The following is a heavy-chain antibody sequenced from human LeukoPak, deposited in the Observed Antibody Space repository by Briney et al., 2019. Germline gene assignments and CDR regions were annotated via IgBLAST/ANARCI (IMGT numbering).Heavy chain of an antibody. V-gene: IGHV4-4*02. J-gene: IGHJ3*02. D-gene: IGHD2/OR15-2a*01. CDR1: GGSITSSKR. CDR3: ARLSPDGFDI. CDR2: SYHSGST. Sequence: SGTLSLTCAVSGGSITSSKRWTWVRQPPGKGLEWIGESYHSGSTNYNPSLKSRVTISVDKSKKQFSLKLSSVTAADTAVYYCARLSPDGFDIWGQGTMVTVSS.